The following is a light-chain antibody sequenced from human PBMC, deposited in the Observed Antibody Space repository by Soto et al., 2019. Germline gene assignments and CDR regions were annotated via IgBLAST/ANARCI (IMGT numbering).Light chain of an antibody. J-gene: IGLJ2*01. V-gene: IGLV2-23*02. CDR1: SSDVGSYDL. Sequence: ALTQPASVSGSPGQSITISCTGTSSDVGSYDLVSWYQHHPGTAPKLILYEVTKRPSGVSNRFSGSKSGNTASLTISGLQTEDDSHYYCCSYANGNTLLFGGGTKVTVL. CDR2: EVT. CDR3: CSYANGNTLL.